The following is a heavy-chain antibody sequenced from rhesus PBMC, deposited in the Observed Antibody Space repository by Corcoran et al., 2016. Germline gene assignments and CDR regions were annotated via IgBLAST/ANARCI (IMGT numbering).Heavy chain of an antibody. Sequence: EVQLVETGGGLVQPGGSLKLSCVASGFTFGSFGMRWVRQAPGKGLKWVSTINRGGGTTYYADSVKGRFTISRDNSKNTLSLQMNTLRAEDTAVYYCATETEPASGSVTYWGRGVLVTVSS. D-gene: IGHD2-39*01. CDR3: ATETEPASGSVTY. V-gene: IGHV3S5*01. CDR1: GFTFGSFG. J-gene: IGHJ4*01. CDR2: INRGGGTT.